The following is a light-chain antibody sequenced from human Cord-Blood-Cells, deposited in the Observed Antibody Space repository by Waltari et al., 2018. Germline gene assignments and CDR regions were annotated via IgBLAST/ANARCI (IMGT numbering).Light chain of an antibody. CDR3: QQYNSYWT. CDR2: KAA. Sequence: DIQMNQSPSPLSASVGERVTITCRASQSFSSWLAWYEQKPGKAPKLLIDKAARLESGVPSRFSGHGSGTEFTLTISSLQPDDFATYYCQQYNSYWTFGQGTKVEIK. CDR1: QSFSSW. J-gene: IGKJ1*01. V-gene: IGKV1-5*03.